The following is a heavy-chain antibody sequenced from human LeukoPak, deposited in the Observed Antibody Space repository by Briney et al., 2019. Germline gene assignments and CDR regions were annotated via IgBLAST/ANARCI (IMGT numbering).Heavy chain of an antibody. Sequence: GEALRISCKGSRYSFTNYWIGWVRQMPGKDLEWMGIIYPGDSDTRYSPSFQGQVTISAGKSISTAYLQWSSLKASDTAMYYCARWSSSWSFDYWGQGTLVTVSS. CDR3: ARWSSSWSFDY. CDR1: RYSFTNYW. V-gene: IGHV5-51*01. J-gene: IGHJ4*02. CDR2: IYPGDSDT. D-gene: IGHD6-13*01.